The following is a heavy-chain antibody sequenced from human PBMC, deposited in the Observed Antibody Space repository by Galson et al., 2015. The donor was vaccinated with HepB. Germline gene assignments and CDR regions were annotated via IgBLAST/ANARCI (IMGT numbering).Heavy chain of an antibody. CDR2: ISYDGSNK. Sequence: SLRLSCAASGFTFSSYAMHWVRQAPGKGLEWVAVISYDGSNKYYADSVKGRFTISRDNSKNTLYLQMNSLRAEDTAVYYCARDPLGGSYLDYWGQGTLVTVSS. CDR1: GFTFSSYA. CDR3: ARDPLGGSYLDY. J-gene: IGHJ4*02. D-gene: IGHD1-26*01. V-gene: IGHV3-30-3*01.